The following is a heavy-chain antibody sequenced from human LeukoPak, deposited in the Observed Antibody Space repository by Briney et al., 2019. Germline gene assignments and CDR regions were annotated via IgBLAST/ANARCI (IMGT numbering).Heavy chain of an antibody. Sequence: ASVTVSCKASGYTFTSYGISWVRQAPGQGLEWMGWITGYNGKTNYVQKFQGRVTMTTDASTSTAYMELRRLRSDDTAVYYCARAPERLGWFDPWGQGTLVIVSS. CDR1: GYTFTSYG. J-gene: IGHJ5*02. D-gene: IGHD1-1*01. CDR3: ARAPERLGWFDP. V-gene: IGHV1-18*01. CDR2: ITGYNGKT.